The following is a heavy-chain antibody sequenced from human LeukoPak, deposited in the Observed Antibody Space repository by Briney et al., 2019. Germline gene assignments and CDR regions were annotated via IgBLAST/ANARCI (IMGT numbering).Heavy chain of an antibody. J-gene: IGHJ4*02. Sequence: GGSLRLSCAPSGFIFSDYWFHWVRQTPGQGLVWVAAINRDGTGTSHADSVRGRFTVSRDNAKNTLFLQMDSLRAEDTAVYYCARIIRLSDYWGQGTLVTVSS. CDR3: ARIIRLSDY. CDR2: INRDGTGT. V-gene: IGHV3-74*01. CDR1: GFIFSDYW. D-gene: IGHD2-21*01.